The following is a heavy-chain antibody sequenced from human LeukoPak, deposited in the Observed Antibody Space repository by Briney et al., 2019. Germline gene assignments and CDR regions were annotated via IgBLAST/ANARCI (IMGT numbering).Heavy chain of an antibody. J-gene: IGHJ4*02. CDR3: ARVGSGGNCN. CDR2: ISSSSSYI. D-gene: IGHD2-15*01. CDR1: GFTFSSYS. Sequence: GGSLRLSCAASGFTFSSYSMNWVRQAPGRGVEWVSSISSSSSYIYYADSVKGRFTISRDNAKNSLYLQMNGLRAEDTAVYYCARVGSGGNCNWGQGTLVTVSS. V-gene: IGHV3-21*01.